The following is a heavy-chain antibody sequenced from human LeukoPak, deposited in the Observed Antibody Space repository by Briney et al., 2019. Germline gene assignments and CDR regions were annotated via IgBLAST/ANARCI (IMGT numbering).Heavy chain of an antibody. CDR1: GGSISSSSYY. Sequence: KTSETLSLTCTVSGGSISSSSYYWGWIRQPPGKGLEWIGSMYYSGSTYYNPSLKSRVTISVDTSKNQFSLKVRSVTAADTAVYYCARDMWEYSGSDYWGQGTLVTVSS. CDR3: ARDMWEYSGSDY. V-gene: IGHV4-39*02. CDR2: MYYSGST. D-gene: IGHD5-12*01. J-gene: IGHJ4*02.